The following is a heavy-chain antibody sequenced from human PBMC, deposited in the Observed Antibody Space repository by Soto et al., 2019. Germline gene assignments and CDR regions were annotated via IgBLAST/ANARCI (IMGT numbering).Heavy chain of an antibody. Sequence: GGSLRLSCAASGFSFDDYTMHWVRQAPRKGLEWVSLINWDSGTTDYADSVKGRFTISRDNSKNTLYLQMNSLRAEDTAVYYCAKEMRPKRGSSYGTGPGFDYWGQGTLVTVSS. J-gene: IGHJ4*02. D-gene: IGHD5-18*01. CDR1: GFSFDDYT. CDR3: AKEMRPKRGSSYGTGPGFDY. CDR2: INWDSGTT. V-gene: IGHV3-43*01.